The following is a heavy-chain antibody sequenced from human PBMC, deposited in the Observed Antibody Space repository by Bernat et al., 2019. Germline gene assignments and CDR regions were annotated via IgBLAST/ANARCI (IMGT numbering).Heavy chain of an antibody. V-gene: IGHV3-30*18. J-gene: IGHJ4*02. CDR1: GFTFSSFG. D-gene: IGHD3-10*01. CDR2: LSYDGSNK. Sequence: QVQLVESGGGVVQPGRSLRLSCAASGFTFSSFGMHWVRQAPGTGLEWVAVLSYDGSNKYYTDSVKGRFTISRDNSKNTLYLQMNSLRAEDTAVYYCAKDIWASGKLTIDYWGQGTLVTVSS. CDR3: AKDIWASGKLTIDY.